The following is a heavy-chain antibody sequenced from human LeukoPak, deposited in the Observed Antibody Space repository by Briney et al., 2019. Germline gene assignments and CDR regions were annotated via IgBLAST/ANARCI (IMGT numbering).Heavy chain of an antibody. Sequence: ASVKVSCKASGYTFTSYYMHWVRQAPGQGVEWMGIINPSGGSTSYAQKFQGRVTMTRDTSTSTVYMELSSLRSEDTAVYYCARDRDRQVYAMSYYYGMDVWGQGTTVTVSS. CDR3: ARDRDRQVYAMSYYYGMDV. D-gene: IGHD2-8*01. CDR1: GYTFTSYY. J-gene: IGHJ6*02. V-gene: IGHV1-46*01. CDR2: INPSGGST.